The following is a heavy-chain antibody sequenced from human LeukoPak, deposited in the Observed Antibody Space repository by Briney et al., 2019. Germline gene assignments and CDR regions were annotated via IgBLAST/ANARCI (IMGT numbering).Heavy chain of an antibody. D-gene: IGHD3-10*01. J-gene: IGHJ4*02. CDR3: ARVVHSGLDY. Sequence: PGGSLRLSCAVSGLTFSDYWMSWVRQAPGKGLEWVAYINEDGSAKFYVDSVKGRFTISRDNAKNLVYLQMNSLRAEDTALYYCARVVHSGLDYWGQGTLVTVSS. CDR1: GLTFSDYW. CDR2: INEDGSAK. V-gene: IGHV3-7*02.